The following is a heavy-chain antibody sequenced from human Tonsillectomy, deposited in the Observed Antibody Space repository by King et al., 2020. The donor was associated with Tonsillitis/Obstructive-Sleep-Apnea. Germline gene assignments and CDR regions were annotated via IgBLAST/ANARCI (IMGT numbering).Heavy chain of an antibody. Sequence: VQLVESGGGLVQPGGSLRLSCAASGFTYSTYWMSWVRQAPGKGLEWVANIKEDGSEKYYVDSVKGRFTISRANAQNSLYLQMNSLRAEDTAVYYCAGDLGLDYWGQGILVTVSS. D-gene: IGHD7-27*01. CDR3: AGDLGLDY. J-gene: IGHJ4*02. CDR1: GFTYSTYW. V-gene: IGHV3-7*01. CDR2: IKEDGSEK.